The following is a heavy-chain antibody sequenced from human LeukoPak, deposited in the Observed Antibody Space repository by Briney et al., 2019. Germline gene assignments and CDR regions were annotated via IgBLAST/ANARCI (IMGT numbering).Heavy chain of an antibody. CDR3: AKLAGISGWYVYYFDY. Sequence: GGSLRLSCAASGFTFGTHAMTWVRQAPGKGLEWVSGMSGGGDTTYYADSVKGRFTISRDNSKNTLFLQMNSLRAEDTAVYYCAKLAGISGWYVYYFDYWGQGILVTVSS. V-gene: IGHV3-23*01. J-gene: IGHJ4*02. CDR1: GFTFGTHA. D-gene: IGHD6-19*01. CDR2: MSGGGDTT.